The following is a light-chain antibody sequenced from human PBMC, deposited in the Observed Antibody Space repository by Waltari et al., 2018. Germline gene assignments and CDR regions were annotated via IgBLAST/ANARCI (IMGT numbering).Light chain of an antibody. V-gene: IGLV4-69*01. CDR3: QTWGTGIQV. Sequence: LVLTQSPSASASLGASVKLTCSLPGEYSAYAIAWHQQQPLKGPRYLMTINSDGSHKKGDGIPERFSGSSSDVDRYLIISRRQSDDEADYFCQTWGTGIQVFGSGTKLTVL. J-gene: IGLJ3*02. CDR1: GEYSAYA. CDR2: INSDGSH.